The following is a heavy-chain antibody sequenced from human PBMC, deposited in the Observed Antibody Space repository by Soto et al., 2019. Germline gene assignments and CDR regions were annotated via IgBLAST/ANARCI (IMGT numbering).Heavy chain of an antibody. V-gene: IGHV3-48*03. Sequence: GGSLRLSCAASGFTFSSYEMNWVRQAPGKGLEWVSYISSSGSTIYYADSVKGRFTISRDNAKNSLYLQMNSLRAEDTAVYYCARDYLGYSSSWYSVDPWGQGTLVTVSS. CDR1: GFTFSSYE. CDR3: ARDYLGYSSSWYSVDP. J-gene: IGHJ5*02. D-gene: IGHD6-13*01. CDR2: ISSSGSTI.